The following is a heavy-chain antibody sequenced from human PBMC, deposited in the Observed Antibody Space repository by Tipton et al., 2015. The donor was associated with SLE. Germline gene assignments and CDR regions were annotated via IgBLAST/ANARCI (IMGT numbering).Heavy chain of an antibody. V-gene: IGHV3-74*01. J-gene: IGHJ4*02. CDR3: AKDAPSTSGWYFDY. CDR2: MNPDGSTP. Sequence: GSLRLSCAASGFTFSSYYMHWIRQAPGKGLVWVSRMNPDGSTPAYADSVKGRFTISRDNAKNTLYLQMNSLRAEDTAVYYCAKDAPSTSGWYFDYWGQGTLVSVSS. D-gene: IGHD6-19*01. CDR1: GFTFSSYY.